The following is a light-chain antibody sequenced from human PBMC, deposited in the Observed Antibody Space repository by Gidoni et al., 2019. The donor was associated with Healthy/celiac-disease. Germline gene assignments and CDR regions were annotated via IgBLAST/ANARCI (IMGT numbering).Light chain of an antibody. CDR3: QQRSNWPPEWT. J-gene: IGKJ1*01. CDR2: AAS. CDR1: QSVRSY. Sequence: EIVLTQSTATLSLSPGERATHSCRASQSVRSYLAWYQQKPGQAPRLLIYAASNRATGIPARFSGSGSGTDFTLTISSLEPEDFAVYYCQQRSNWPPEWTFGQGTKVEIK. V-gene: IGKV3-11*01.